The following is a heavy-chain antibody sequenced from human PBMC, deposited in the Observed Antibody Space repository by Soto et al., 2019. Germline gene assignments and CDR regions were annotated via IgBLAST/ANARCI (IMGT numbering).Heavy chain of an antibody. D-gene: IGHD6-19*01. Sequence: QVQLVQSGAEVKKPGSSVKDSCKASGGTFSSYAISWVRQAPGQGLEWMGGIIPIFGTANYAQKFQGRVTITADKSTSTAYMELSSLRSEDTAVYYCARTGYSSGWYDYYYYGMDVWGQGTTVTVSS. V-gene: IGHV1-69*06. CDR2: IIPIFGTA. CDR3: ARTGYSSGWYDYYYYGMDV. J-gene: IGHJ6*02. CDR1: GGTFSSYA.